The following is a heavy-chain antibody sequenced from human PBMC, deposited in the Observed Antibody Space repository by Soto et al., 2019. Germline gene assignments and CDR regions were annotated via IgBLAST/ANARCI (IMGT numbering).Heavy chain of an antibody. D-gene: IGHD2-2*01. CDR2: ISCDGSNK. V-gene: IGHV3-30*03. Sequence: QVQLVESGGGVVQPGRSLRLSCAASGFTFSSYGMHWVRQAPGKGLEWVAVISCDGSNKYYADSVKGRFTISRDNSKNTLYLQMNSLRAEDTAVYYCATGEIVVVPAAHQSNYYYGMDVWGQGTTVTVSS. CDR1: GFTFSSYG. J-gene: IGHJ6*02. CDR3: ATGEIVVVPAAHQSNYYYGMDV.